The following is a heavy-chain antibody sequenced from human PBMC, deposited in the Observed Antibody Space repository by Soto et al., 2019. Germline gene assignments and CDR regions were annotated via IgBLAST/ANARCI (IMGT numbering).Heavy chain of an antibody. Sequence: HPGGSLRLSCAASGFTFTDFWMSWVRQAPGKGLEWVANTKQDGSGRYYVDSVKGRFTISRDNAKNSLYLQMSSLRAEDTAVYYCARINFWNGHPNDFDYWGQGTLVTVSS. CDR1: GFTFTDFW. D-gene: IGHD3-3*01. V-gene: IGHV3-7*05. J-gene: IGHJ4*02. CDR3: ARINFWNGHPNDFDY. CDR2: TKQDGSGR.